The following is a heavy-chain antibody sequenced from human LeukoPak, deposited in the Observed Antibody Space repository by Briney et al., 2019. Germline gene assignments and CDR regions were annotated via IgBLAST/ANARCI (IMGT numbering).Heavy chain of an antibody. V-gene: IGHV3-23*01. CDR2: ISGSGGST. Sequence: GGSLRLSRAASGFTFSSYAMSWVRQAPGKGLEWVSAISGSGGSTYYADSVKGRFTISRDNSKNTLYLQMNSLRAEDTAVYYCAKGGYCSSTSCYGDWFDPWGQGTLVTVSS. D-gene: IGHD2-2*01. J-gene: IGHJ5*02. CDR3: AKGGYCSSTSCYGDWFDP. CDR1: GFTFSSYA.